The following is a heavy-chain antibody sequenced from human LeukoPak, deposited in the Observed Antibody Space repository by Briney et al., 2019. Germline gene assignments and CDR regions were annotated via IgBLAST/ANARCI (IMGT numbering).Heavy chain of an antibody. V-gene: IGHV3-66*01. Sequence: PGGSLRLSCAASGFTVSSNYMSWVRQAPGKGLEWVSVIYSGGSTYYADSVKGRFTISRDNSKNTLYLQMNSLRAEDTAVYYCARTMWSGGRGWVPFDYWGQGTLVTVSS. D-gene: IGHD3-3*01. CDR3: ARTMWSGGRGWVPFDY. CDR2: IYSGGST. J-gene: IGHJ4*02. CDR1: GFTVSSNY.